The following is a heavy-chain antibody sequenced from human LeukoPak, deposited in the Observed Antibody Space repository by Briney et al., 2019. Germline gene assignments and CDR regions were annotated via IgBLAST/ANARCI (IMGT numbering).Heavy chain of an antibody. CDR1: GYTFTSYG. CDR3: ARSSRRKYCSSTSCYPYYYYYYMDV. CDR2: ISAYNGNT. J-gene: IGHJ6*03. V-gene: IGHV1-18*01. D-gene: IGHD2-2*01. Sequence: ASVKVSCKASGYTFTSYGISWVRQAPGQGLEWMGWISAYNGNTNYAQKLQGRVTMTTDTSTSTAYMELRSLRSDDTAVYYCARSSRRKYCSSTSCYPYYYYYYMDVWGKGTTVTVSS.